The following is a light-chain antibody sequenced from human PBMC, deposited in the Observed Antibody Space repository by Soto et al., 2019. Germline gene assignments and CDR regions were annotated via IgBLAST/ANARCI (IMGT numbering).Light chain of an antibody. CDR1: QSVSNS. V-gene: IGKV3-11*01. CDR3: HQRYNWPWT. Sequence: EIVLTQSPATLSLSPGEGVTLSGRASQSVSNSLAWYQQKPGQPPRLLIYAASNRAIGIPARFSGSGSGTDFTLTISSLEPEDFAVYFCHQRYNWPWTFGQGTKVEIK. J-gene: IGKJ1*01. CDR2: AAS.